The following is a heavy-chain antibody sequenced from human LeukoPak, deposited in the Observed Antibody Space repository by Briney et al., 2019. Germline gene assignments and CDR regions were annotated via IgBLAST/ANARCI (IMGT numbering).Heavy chain of an antibody. CDR1: GGSLSGYF. J-gene: IGHJ4*02. V-gene: IGHV4-34*01. D-gene: IGHD1-7*01. Sequence: SETLSLTCAVYGGSLSGYFWTWIRQPPGEGPEGIEEMSQSGSTNSNPSLKSRVTVSVDTSKNQLSLKLSSVTAADTAVYYCAREVNWNSVTLFFDYWGQGTLVTVSS. CDR2: MSQSGST. CDR3: AREVNWNSVTLFFDY.